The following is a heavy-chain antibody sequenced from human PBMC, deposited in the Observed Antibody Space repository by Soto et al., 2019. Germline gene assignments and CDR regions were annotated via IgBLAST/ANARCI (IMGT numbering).Heavy chain of an antibody. J-gene: IGHJ5*02. D-gene: IGHD4-17*01. CDR3: GRAYGDYVPGIS. CDR2: IYYSGST. V-gene: IGHV4-59*01. CDR1: GGSISSYY. Sequence: SETLSLTCTVSGGSISSYYWSWIRQPPGKGLEWIGYIYYSGSTNYNPSLKSRVTISVDTSKNQFSLKLSSVTAADTAAYYCGRAYGDYVPGISWGPGTLVTVSS.